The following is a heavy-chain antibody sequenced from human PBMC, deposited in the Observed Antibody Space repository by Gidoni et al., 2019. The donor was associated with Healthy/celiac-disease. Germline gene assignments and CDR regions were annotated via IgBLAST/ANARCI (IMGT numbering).Heavy chain of an antibody. Sequence: QVKLVQSGAEVKKPGASVTVSCKASGYTLTSYGISWVRQAPGQGLEWMGWISAYNGNTHYAQKLQGRVTMTTDTATSTAYMELRSLRSDDTAVYYCASIRGRWELRPEGAWGQGTLVTVSS. J-gene: IGHJ5*02. CDR2: ISAYNGNT. D-gene: IGHD1-26*01. CDR1: GYTLTSYG. V-gene: IGHV1-18*01. CDR3: ASIRGRWELRPEGA.